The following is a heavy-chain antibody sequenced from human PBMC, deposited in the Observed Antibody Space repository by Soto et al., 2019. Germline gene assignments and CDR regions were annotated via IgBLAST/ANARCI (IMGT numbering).Heavy chain of an antibody. CDR3: AKEGIAVAVGAFDI. CDR2: ISDSGGST. J-gene: IGHJ3*02. Sequence: EVQLLESGGGLVQPGGSLRLSCAASGFTFSTYALSWVRQAPGKGLEWVSAISDSGGSTYCADSVKGRFTISRDNSKNTLYLQMNSLRAEDTALYYCAKEGIAVAVGAFDIWGQGTMVTVSS. D-gene: IGHD6-19*01. CDR1: GFTFSTYA. V-gene: IGHV3-23*01.